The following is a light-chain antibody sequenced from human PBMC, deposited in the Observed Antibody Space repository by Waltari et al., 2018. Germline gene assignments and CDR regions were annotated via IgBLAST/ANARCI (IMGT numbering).Light chain of an antibody. V-gene: IGLV2-8*01. J-gene: IGLJ2*01. Sequence: QSALTQPPSASGSLGQSVTISCTGTSTDLGGFNYVPWYQQHPGKAPNLIVYEVFQRPSGVPDRFSGSKSGDTASLTVSGLRAEDEALYYCSSYSRSDVVVFGGGTKLTVL. CDR3: SSYSRSDVVV. CDR2: EVF. CDR1: STDLGGFNY.